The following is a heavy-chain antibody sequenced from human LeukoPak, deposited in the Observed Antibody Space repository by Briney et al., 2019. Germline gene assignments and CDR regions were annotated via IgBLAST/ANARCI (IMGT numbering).Heavy chain of an antibody. CDR1: GGSISSGGYY. D-gene: IGHD6-19*01. V-gene: IGHV4-31*03. CDR3: ARVWRPHTRAVAGRAEYFQH. J-gene: IGHJ1*01. Sequence: PSETLSLTCTVSGGSISSGGYYWSWIRQHPGKGLEWIGYIYYSGSTYYNPSLKSRVTISVDTSKNQFSLKLSSVTAADTAVYYYARVWRPHTRAVAGRAEYFQHWGQGTLVTVSS. CDR2: IYYSGST.